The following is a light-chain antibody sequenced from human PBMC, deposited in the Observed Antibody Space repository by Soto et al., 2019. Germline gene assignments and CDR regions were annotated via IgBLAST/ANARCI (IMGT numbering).Light chain of an antibody. CDR1: QSVSSSY. CDR3: QQYGSSRT. Sequence: EIVLTQSPGTLSLSPGERATLSCRASQSVSSSYLAWYQQKPGQAPRLLIYGASSRATGIPDRFSGSGSGTGFTLTISRLEPKDFAVYYCQQYGSSRTFGQGTKVEIK. V-gene: IGKV3-20*01. CDR2: GAS. J-gene: IGKJ1*01.